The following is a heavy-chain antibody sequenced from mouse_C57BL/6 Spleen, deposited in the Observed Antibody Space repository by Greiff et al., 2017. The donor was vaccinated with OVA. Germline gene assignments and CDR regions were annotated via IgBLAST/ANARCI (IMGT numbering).Heavy chain of an antibody. CDR3: TYDGYYESYAMDY. CDR2: IDPETGGT. V-gene: IGHV1-15*01. Sequence: VQLVESGAELVRPGASVTLSCKASGYTFTDYEMHWVKQTPVHGLEWIGAIDPETGGTAYNQKFKGKAILTADKSSSTAYMELRSLTSEDSAVYYCTYDGYYESYAMDYWGQGTSVTVSS. CDR1: GYTFTDYE. J-gene: IGHJ4*01. D-gene: IGHD2-3*01.